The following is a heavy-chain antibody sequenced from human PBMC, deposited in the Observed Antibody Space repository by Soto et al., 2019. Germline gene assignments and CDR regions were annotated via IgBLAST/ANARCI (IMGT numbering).Heavy chain of an antibody. V-gene: IGHV4-59*08. CDR1: GGSISSYY. CDR3: ARHGYYVPYWYFDL. Sequence: QVQLQESGPGLVKPSETLSLTCTVSGGSISSYYWRWIRQPPGKGLEWIGDIYYSGSTNYSPSLKSRVTISVDTSKNQFALKLSSVTAADTAVYYCARHGYYVPYWYFDLWGRGTLVTVSS. J-gene: IGHJ2*01. CDR2: IYYSGST. D-gene: IGHD3-10*02.